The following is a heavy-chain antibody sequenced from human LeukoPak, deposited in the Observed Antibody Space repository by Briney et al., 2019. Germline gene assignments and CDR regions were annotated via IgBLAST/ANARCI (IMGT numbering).Heavy chain of an antibody. V-gene: IGHV4-34*01. Sequence: PSETLSLTCAMYGESFSAYSWNWIRQSPGKGLEWIGEINHSGSTNYNPSLKSRVTISVDTSKNQTSKRQFSLKLNSVTAADTAVYYCTRERSTPGINWFDPWGQGTLVTVSS. CDR1: GESFSAYS. CDR3: TRERSTPGINWFDP. CDR2: INHSGST. J-gene: IGHJ5*02. D-gene: IGHD2-2*01.